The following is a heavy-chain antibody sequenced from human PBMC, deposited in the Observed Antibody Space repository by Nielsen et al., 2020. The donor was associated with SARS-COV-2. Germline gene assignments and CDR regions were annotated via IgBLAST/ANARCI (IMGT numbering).Heavy chain of an antibody. CDR3: SRVRAGAFDL. V-gene: IGHV3-49*04. Sequence: GESLKISCTTSGFSFGEYGLTWVRQAPGKGLEWVGFIRGQVFGGAKEYAASVKDIFVITRDESKSIMYLQMNSLKTEDTAVYFCSRVRAGAFDLWGQGTMVTVSS. J-gene: IGHJ3*01. CDR1: GFSFGEYG. CDR2: IRGQVFGGAK. D-gene: IGHD6-25*01.